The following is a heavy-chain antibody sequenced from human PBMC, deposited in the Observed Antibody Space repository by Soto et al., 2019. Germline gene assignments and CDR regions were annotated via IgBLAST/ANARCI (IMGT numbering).Heavy chain of an antibody. J-gene: IGHJ6*02. D-gene: IGHD1-26*01. V-gene: IGHV3-74*01. CDR3: AREVLRSYNYYYYGMDV. CDR1: GFTFSSYW. Sequence: EVQLVESGGGLVQPGGSLRLPCAASGFTFSSYWMHWVRQAPGKGLVWVSRINSDGSSTSYADSVKGRFTISRDNAKNTLYLQMNSLRAEDTAVYYCAREVLRSYNYYYYGMDVWGQGTTVTVSS. CDR2: INSDGSST.